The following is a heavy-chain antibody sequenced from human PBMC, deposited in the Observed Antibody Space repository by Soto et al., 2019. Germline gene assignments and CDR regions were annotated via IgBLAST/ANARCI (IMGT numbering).Heavy chain of an antibody. Sequence: QVQLVQSGAEVKKPGASVKVSCKASGYTFTSYDINWVRQATGQGLEWMGWMNPNSGNTGYAQKFQGRVTMTRNTSISTAYMELSILRSEDTAVYYCATASSIAARPGFDPWGQGTLVTVSS. CDR1: GYTFTSYD. CDR2: MNPNSGNT. V-gene: IGHV1-8*01. CDR3: ATASSIAARPGFDP. D-gene: IGHD6-6*01. J-gene: IGHJ5*02.